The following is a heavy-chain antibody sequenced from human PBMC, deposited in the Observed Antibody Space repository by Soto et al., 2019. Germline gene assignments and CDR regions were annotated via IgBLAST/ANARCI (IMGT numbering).Heavy chain of an antibody. CDR1: GFTFSSYG. J-gene: IGHJ4*02. Sequence: QVQLVESGGGVVQPGRSLRLSCAASGFTFSSYGMHWVRQAPGKGLEWVAFIWHDGGNKFYAESVKGRFTISRDNSKNTLYLQMTSLSAEDTAMYYCARDGDVNTGFGKDYWGQGTLVTFSS. CDR2: IWHDGGNK. V-gene: IGHV3-33*01. CDR3: ARDGDVNTGFGKDY. D-gene: IGHD3-16*01.